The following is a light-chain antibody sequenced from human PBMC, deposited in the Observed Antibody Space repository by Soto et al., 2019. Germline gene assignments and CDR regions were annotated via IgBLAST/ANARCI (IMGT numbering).Light chain of an antibody. J-gene: IGLJ2*01. Sequence: QSVLTQPASVSGSPGQSITISCTGTSSDVGGYNYVSWYQQHTGKAPKLMIYDVSNRPSGVSNRFSGSKSGNTASLTISGLQAEDEADYYCSSYTSSSTLSVVFGGGTKVTVL. CDR1: SSDVGGYNY. CDR3: SSYTSSSTLSVV. CDR2: DVS. V-gene: IGLV2-14*01.